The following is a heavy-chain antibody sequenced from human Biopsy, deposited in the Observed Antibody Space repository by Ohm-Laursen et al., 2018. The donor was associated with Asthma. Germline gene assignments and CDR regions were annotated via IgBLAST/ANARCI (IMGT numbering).Heavy chain of an antibody. J-gene: IGHJ1*01. CDR2: IKHDGTEK. D-gene: IGHD3-3*02. V-gene: IGHV3-7*01. CDR1: GLTFGDYW. CDR3: ARTFHFWSPYHAEHYQL. Sequence: SLRLSCTAFGLTFGDYWMSWVRQVPGKGLEWVANIKHDGTEKNHVDSLKGRFTISRDNAKNSLYLQMNSLRAEDTAVYYCARTFHFWSPYHAEHYQLWGQGTLVTVSS.